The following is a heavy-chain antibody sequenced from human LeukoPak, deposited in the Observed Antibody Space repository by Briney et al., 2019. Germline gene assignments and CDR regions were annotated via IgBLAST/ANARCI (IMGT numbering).Heavy chain of an antibody. CDR1: GFTFGDYL. CDR2: ISGGAT. J-gene: IGHJ4*02. CDR3: SRGSGWLSVY. Sequence: GRSLRLSCTASGFTFGDYLMSWFRQAPGKGLEWIGFISGGATEYAASVKGRFTISRDDSTSIAYLQMNSLTTEDTAVYYCSRGSGWLSVYWGQGTLVTVSS. V-gene: IGHV3-49*03. D-gene: IGHD6-19*01.